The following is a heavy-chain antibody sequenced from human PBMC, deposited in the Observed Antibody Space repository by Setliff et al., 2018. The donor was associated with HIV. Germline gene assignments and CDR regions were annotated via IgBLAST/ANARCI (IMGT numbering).Heavy chain of an antibody. CDR3: ASRVYYYDESRILREEGFVP. V-gene: IGHV4-39*01. CDR2: IYHTGKT. CDR1: GGSISDNKYY. Sequence: SETLSLTCSVSGGSISDNKYYWSWIRQTPGKGLEGTGSIYHTGKTYYNSALKNRLTISVDTSKHQFSLELSSVTAADTAVYYCASRVYYYDESRILREEGFVPWGQGTQVTVSS. J-gene: IGHJ5*02. D-gene: IGHD3-22*01.